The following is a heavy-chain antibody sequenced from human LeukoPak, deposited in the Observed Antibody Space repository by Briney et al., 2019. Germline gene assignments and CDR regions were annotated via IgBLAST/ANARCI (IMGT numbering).Heavy chain of an antibody. CDR3: ASQEAGRSDYSSSSWGVIDY. V-gene: IGHV4-31*03. J-gene: IGHJ4*02. D-gene: IGHD6-6*01. CDR1: GGSISSGSYW. Sequence: PSETLSLTCTVSGGSISSGSYWWSWIRQHPERGLEWIGYHYYSGNTYYNPSLKSRVSISVDTSKNQLSLTLTSVTAADTAVYYCASQEAGRSDYSSSSWGVIDYWGQGTLVTVSS. CDR2: HYYSGNT.